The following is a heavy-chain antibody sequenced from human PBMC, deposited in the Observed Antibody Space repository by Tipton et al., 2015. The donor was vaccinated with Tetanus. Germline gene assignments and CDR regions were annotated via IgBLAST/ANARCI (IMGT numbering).Heavy chain of an antibody. Sequence: LRLSCAVYGESFSDYYWSWIRQPPGKGLEWIGEIHPSGITDYNPSLKSRVIISVDTSKNQFSLKLSSVTAADPALYFCGRGTDAYKSGNYWGQGTLVTVSS. CDR3: GRGTDAYKSGNY. D-gene: IGHD5-24*01. CDR2: IHPSGIT. V-gene: IGHV4-34*01. CDR1: GESFSDYY. J-gene: IGHJ4*01.